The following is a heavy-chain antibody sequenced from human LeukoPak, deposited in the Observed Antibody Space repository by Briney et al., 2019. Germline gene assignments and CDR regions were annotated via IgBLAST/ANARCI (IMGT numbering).Heavy chain of an antibody. J-gene: IGHJ4*02. CDR2: ISGSGGST. CDR3: AKDRFLEWLLLGSFDY. D-gene: IGHD3-3*01. Sequence: PGGSLRLSCAASGFTLSSYAMSWVRQAPGKGLEWVSAISGSGGSTYYADSVKGRFTISRDNSKNTLYLQMNSLRAEDTAVYYCAKDRFLEWLLLGSFDYWGQGTLVTVSS. CDR1: GFTLSSYA. V-gene: IGHV3-23*01.